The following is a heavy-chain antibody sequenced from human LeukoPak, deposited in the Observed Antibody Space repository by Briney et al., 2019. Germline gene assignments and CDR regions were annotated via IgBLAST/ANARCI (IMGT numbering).Heavy chain of an antibody. J-gene: IGHJ4*02. Sequence: GSLRLSCETAGFTFSSYVMHWVRRTPGKGLVWVSRISHDGIISYADSVKGRFTISRDNAKNTLILQMNSLRVEDTAVYYCARDWVYKIDYWGRGTLVTVSS. V-gene: IGHV3-74*01. CDR1: GFTFSSYV. CDR2: ISHDGII. D-gene: IGHD5-24*01. CDR3: ARDWVYKIDY.